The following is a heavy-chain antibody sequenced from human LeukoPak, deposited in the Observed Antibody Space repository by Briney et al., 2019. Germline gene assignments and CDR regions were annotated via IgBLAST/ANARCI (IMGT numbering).Heavy chain of an antibody. CDR1: GYSFTSYW. Sequence: GESLKIFCKGSGYSFTSYWIGWVRQMPGKGLEWMGIIYPGDSDTRYSPSFQGQVTISADKSISTAYLQWSSLKASDTAMYYCARSRITMVRGVIITSPYYYYGMDVWGQGTTVTVSS. D-gene: IGHD3-10*01. V-gene: IGHV5-51*01. CDR2: IYPGDSDT. CDR3: ARSRITMVRGVIITSPYYYYGMDV. J-gene: IGHJ6*02.